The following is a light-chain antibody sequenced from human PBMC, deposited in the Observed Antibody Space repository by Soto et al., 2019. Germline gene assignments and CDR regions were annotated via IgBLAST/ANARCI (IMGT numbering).Light chain of an antibody. Sequence: DIVMTQSPSTLSVSPGDRATISCRASQSVSNNLAWYHQKPGQAPKLLIYGASTRATGIPARFSGSGSGTEFTLTISSLQSEDFAVYHCQQYNNWWTFGQGTKVEIK. V-gene: IGKV3-15*01. CDR1: QSVSNN. J-gene: IGKJ1*01. CDR2: GAS. CDR3: QQYNNWWT.